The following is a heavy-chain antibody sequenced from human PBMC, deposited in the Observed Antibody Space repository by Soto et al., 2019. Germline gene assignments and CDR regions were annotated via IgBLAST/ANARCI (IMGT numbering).Heavy chain of an antibody. V-gene: IGHV3-53*01. J-gene: IGHJ6*02. D-gene: IGHD6-19*01. Sequence: QTGGSLRLSCAASGFTVSSNYMSWVRQAPGKGLEWVSVIYSGGSTYYADSVKGRFTISRDNSKNTLYLQMNSLRAEDTAVYYCARDHLAVAGYYYYGMDVWGQGTTVTVSS. CDR3: ARDHLAVAGYYYYGMDV. CDR1: GFTVSSNY. CDR2: IYSGGST.